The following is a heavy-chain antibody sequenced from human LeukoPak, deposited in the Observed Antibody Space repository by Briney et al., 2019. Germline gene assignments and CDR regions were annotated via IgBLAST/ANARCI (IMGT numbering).Heavy chain of an antibody. CDR3: ARDRWDTGSPGNYYGMDV. CDR1: GFTFSSYT. D-gene: IGHD1-26*01. Sequence: PGGSLGLSCAAPGFTFSSYTMNWVRQAPGKGLEWVSSISSSSNYIDYADSVKGRFTISRDNAKNSLYLQMNSLRAEDTAVYYCARDRWDTGSPGNYYGMDVWGQGTTVTVSS. J-gene: IGHJ6*02. CDR2: ISSSSNYI. V-gene: IGHV3-21*01.